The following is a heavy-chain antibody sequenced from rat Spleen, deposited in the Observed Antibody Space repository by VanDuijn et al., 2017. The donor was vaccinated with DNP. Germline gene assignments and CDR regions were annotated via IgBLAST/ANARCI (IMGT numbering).Heavy chain of an antibody. CDR2: ISYDGLRT. CDR1: GFTFSDYV. CDR3: GRDNYGTSGALDP. J-gene: IGHJ4*01. Sequence: EVQVVESGGGLVQPGRSLKLSCLASGFTFSDYVMAWGRQAPGKGLEWVASISYDGLRTHYRDSVKGRFTISRDDTKGTLYLQMDSLRSDDTATYYCGRDNYGTSGALDPWGQGTSVTVSS. D-gene: IGHD1-11*01. V-gene: IGHV5-17*01.